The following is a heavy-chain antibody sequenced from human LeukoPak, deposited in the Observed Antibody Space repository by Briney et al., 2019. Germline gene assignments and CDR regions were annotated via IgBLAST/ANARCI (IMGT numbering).Heavy chain of an antibody. CDR3: VCGSYASDDAFDI. CDR1: GYXFTGYY. CDR2: INPNSGGT. V-gene: IGHV1-2*02. Sequence: ASVKVSCKASGYXFTGYYMHWVRQAPGQGLEWMGWINPNSGGTNYAQKFQGRVTMTRDTSISTAYMELSRLRSDDTAVYYCVCGSYASDDAFDIWGQGTMVTVSS. D-gene: IGHD1-26*01. J-gene: IGHJ3*02.